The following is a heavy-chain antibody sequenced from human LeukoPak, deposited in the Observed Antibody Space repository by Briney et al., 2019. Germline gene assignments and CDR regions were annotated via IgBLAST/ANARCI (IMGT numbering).Heavy chain of an antibody. CDR2: ISGSGSTI. CDR3: VRDARENTSGRRQPVYDY. D-gene: IGHD6-19*01. CDR1: GFIFSSYE. J-gene: IGHJ4*02. V-gene: IGHV3-48*03. Sequence: GGSLRLSCAASGFIFSSYEMNWVRQAPGKGPEWVSYISGSGSTIYYADSVKGRFTISRDNAKNSLSLQMNSLRAEDTAVYYCVRDARENTSGRRQPVYDYWGQGTLVTVSS.